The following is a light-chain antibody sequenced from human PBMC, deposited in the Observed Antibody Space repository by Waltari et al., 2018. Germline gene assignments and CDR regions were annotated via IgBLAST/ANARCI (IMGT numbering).Light chain of an antibody. CDR2: AAS. CDR3: RQYYNYPIFT. Sequence: AIRITQAPSPLSVVAGDRITTTCRASPGISTYLAWYQHKPGKAPKLLIYAASTLQSGVPSRFSGSGSGTDFTCTISCLQSQDFATYYCRQYYNYPIFTFGPGTKVDI. CDR1: PGISTY. V-gene: IGKV1-8*01. J-gene: IGKJ3*01.